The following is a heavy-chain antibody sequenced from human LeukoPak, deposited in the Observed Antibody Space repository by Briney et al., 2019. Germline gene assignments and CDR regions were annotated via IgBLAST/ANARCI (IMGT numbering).Heavy chain of an antibody. Sequence: PGGSLRLSCAASGFTFSSHAMSWVRQAPGKGLEWVSAIGDDVVSTYYAESVKGRFTISRDNSKNTLYLLMNSLRAEDTATYYCARDSPLLTVWGQGTLVTVSS. CDR2: IGDDVVST. J-gene: IGHJ4*02. CDR3: ARDSPLLTV. CDR1: GFTFSSHA. D-gene: IGHD3-9*01. V-gene: IGHV3-23*01.